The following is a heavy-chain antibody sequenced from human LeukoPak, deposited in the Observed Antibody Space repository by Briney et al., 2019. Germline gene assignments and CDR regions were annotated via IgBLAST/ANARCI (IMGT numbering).Heavy chain of an antibody. D-gene: IGHD3-16*01. CDR1: GLSFSSFA. J-gene: IGHJ4*02. CDR2: IRGNGVT. CDR3: AKASWVSSTDAVR. Sequence: GGSLRLSCAASGLSFSSFAMSWVRQGPARGLEWVSSIRGNGVTFYADSVKGRFTLSSDSSRNTVYFQLNNLRVEDTAIYYCAKASWVSSTDAVRWGQGTLVTVSS. V-gene: IGHV3-23*01.